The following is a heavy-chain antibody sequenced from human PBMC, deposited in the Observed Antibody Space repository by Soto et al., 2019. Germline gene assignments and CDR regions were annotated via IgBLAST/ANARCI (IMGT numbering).Heavy chain of an antibody. J-gene: IGHJ6*02. Sequence: EVQLLESGGGLVQPGGSLRLSCAASGFTFSTYSLTWVRQAPGKGLEWVSAISANSDNTPYAPSVKGRFTISRDNSKNTLYLQMNGLRTDDTAVYYCAKCGSSSGITCYQFGMDVWGQGTTVTVSS. CDR3: AKCGSSSGITCYQFGMDV. CDR2: ISANSDNT. V-gene: IGHV3-23*01. D-gene: IGHD2-2*01. CDR1: GFTFSTYS.